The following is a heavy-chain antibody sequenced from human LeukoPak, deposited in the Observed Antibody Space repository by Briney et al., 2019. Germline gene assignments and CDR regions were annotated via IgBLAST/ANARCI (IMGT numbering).Heavy chain of an antibody. J-gene: IGHJ4*02. CDR3: AKESGYSSGWYSGYYFDY. CDR1: GFTFSSYA. V-gene: IGHV3-23*01. D-gene: IGHD6-19*01. Sequence: GGSLRLSCAASGFTFSSYAMGWVRQAPGKGLEWVSAISGSGGSTYYADSVKGRFTISRDNSKNTLYLQMNSLRAEDTAVYYCAKESGYSSGWYSGYYFDYWGQGTLVTVSS. CDR2: ISGSGGST.